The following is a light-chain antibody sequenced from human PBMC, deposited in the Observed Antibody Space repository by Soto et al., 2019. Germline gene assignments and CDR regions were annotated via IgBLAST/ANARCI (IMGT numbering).Light chain of an antibody. V-gene: IGKV1-5*01. CDR1: QSISSR. CDR2: AAS. CDR3: QQLNSYPRVT. Sequence: DIQMTQSPSTLSASVGDRVTITCRASQSISSRLAWYQLKPGKAPKLLIYAASTLQSGVPSRFSGSGSGTEFTLTISSLQPEDFATYYCQQLNSYPRVTFGQGTRLEIK. J-gene: IGKJ5*01.